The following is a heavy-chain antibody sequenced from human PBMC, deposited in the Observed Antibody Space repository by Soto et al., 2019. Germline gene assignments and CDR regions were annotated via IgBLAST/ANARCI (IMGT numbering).Heavy chain of an antibody. CDR3: ARHSYDSSGYHFDY. D-gene: IGHD3-22*01. J-gene: IGHJ4*02. V-gene: IGHV4-39*01. CDR2: VYYSGST. Sequence: SETLSLTCTVSGGSISSSSYYWGWIRQPPGKGLEWIGNVYYSGSTYYNPSLKSLVTISVDTSKNQFSLKLSSMTAADTAVYYCARHSYDSSGYHFDYWGRGTLVTVSS. CDR1: GGSISSSSYY.